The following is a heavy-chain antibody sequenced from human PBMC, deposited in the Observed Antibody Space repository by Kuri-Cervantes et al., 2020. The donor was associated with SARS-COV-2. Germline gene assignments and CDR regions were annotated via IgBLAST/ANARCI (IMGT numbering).Heavy chain of an antibody. CDR2: ISWDGGST. Sequence: GGSLRLSCAASGFTFDDYTMHWVRQAPGKGLEWVSLISWDGGSTYYADSVKGRFTISRDNSKNSLYLQTNSLRTEDTALYYCASTVRSTTRWYYMDVWGKGTTVTVSS. V-gene: IGHV3-43*01. CDR3: ASTVRSTTRWYYMDV. CDR1: GFTFDDYT. J-gene: IGHJ6*03. D-gene: IGHD2-15*01.